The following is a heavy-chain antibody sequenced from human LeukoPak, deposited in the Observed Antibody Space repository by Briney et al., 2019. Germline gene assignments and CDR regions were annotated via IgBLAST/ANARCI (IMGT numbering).Heavy chain of an antibody. CDR2: IYTTGGT. Sequence: GGSLRLSCAVSGFTVISNYMSWVRQAPGKGLEWVSVIYTTGGTDYADSVKGRFTISRDNSKNTLYLQMNRLRAEDTAVYYCARSYAPGYIWGQGTMVTVSS. CDR1: GFTVISNY. V-gene: IGHV3-53*01. D-gene: IGHD2-2*01. J-gene: IGHJ3*02. CDR3: ARSYAPGYI.